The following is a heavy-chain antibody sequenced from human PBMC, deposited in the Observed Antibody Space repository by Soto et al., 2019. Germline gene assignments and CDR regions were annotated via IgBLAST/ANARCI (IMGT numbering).Heavy chain of an antibody. CDR1: GFTFTTYG. CDR3: ARAGVATIDY. V-gene: IGHV1-18*01. D-gene: IGHD5-12*01. J-gene: IGHJ4*02. Sequence: QVQLVQSGAEVKKPGASVKVSCKTSGFTFTTYGFTWVRQAPGQGLEWMGWISAQTGNTNYAQKFQGRVTMTTDTYPTTVYMEVRALRSDDTDLYYCARAGVATIDYWGQGTLVTVSS. CDR2: ISAQTGNT.